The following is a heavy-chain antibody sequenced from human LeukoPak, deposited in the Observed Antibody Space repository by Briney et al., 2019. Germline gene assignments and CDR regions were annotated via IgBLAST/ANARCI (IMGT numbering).Heavy chain of an antibody. CDR1: GGSFSGYY. CDR3: ARVTSSSWYNWFDP. D-gene: IGHD6-13*01. J-gene: IGHJ5*02. Sequence: SETLSLTCAVYGGSFSGYYWSWIRQPPGKGLEWIGEINHSGSTNYNPSLKSRVTISVDKSKNQFSLKLSSVTAADTAVYYCARVTSSSWYNWFDPWGQGTLVTVSS. CDR2: INHSGST. V-gene: IGHV4-34*01.